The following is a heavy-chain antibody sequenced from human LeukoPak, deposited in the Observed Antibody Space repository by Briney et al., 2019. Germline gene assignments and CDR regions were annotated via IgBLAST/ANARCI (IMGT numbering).Heavy chain of an antibody. CDR2: INHSGST. Sequence: PSETLSLTCAVYGGSFSGYYWSWIRQPPGKGLEWIGEINHSGSTNYNPSLKSRVTISVDTSKNQFSLKLSSVTAADTAVYYCARLWSGSSHYYYYYMDVWGKGTTVTVSS. CDR1: GGSFSGYY. V-gene: IGHV4-34*01. D-gene: IGHD3-3*01. J-gene: IGHJ6*03. CDR3: ARLWSGSSHYYYYYMDV.